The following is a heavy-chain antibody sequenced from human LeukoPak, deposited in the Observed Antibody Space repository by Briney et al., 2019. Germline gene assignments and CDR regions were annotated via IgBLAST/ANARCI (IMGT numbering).Heavy chain of an antibody. CDR2: IYYSGST. V-gene: IGHV4-39*07. J-gene: IGHJ6*03. CDR3: AREVRYFYYMDV. CDR1: GDSIISSSYS. Sequence: SETLSLTCTVSGDSIISSSYSWGWIRQPPGKDLEWIGNIYYSGSTYHNPSLKSRVTISVDTSKNQFSLKLTSVTAADTAVYYCAREVRYFYYMDVWGKGTTVTVSS.